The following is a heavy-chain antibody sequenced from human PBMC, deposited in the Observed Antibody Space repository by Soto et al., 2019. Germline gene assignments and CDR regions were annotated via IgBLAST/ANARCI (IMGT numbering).Heavy chain of an antibody. CDR1: GGSFSGYY. V-gene: IGHV4-34*01. CDR2: INHSGST. D-gene: IGHD6-13*01. CDR3: ASSDQEGSSSWKYYFDY. Sequence: PSETLSLTCAFYGGSFSGYYWSWIRQPPGKGLEWIGEINHSGSTNYNPSLKSRVNISVDTSKNQFSLKLSSVTAADTAVYYCASSDQEGSSSWKYYFDYWGQGTLVTVSS. J-gene: IGHJ4*02.